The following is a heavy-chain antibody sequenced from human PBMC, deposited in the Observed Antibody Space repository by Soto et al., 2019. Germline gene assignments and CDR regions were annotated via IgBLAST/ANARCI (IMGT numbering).Heavy chain of an antibody. V-gene: IGHV1-69*06. D-gene: IGHD3-22*01. J-gene: IGHJ6*02. Sequence: QVQLVQSGTELKKPGSSVKVSCKASGGTFSSYGISWVRQAPGQGLQWMGGTIPLFGTANYAQKFQGRVTITADKSTDTAYMELRGLRSEDTAVYYCAGGNFDSCNYQYYFYDLDVWGQGTTVTVSS. CDR2: TIPLFGTA. CDR1: GGTFSSYG. CDR3: AGGNFDSCNYQYYFYDLDV.